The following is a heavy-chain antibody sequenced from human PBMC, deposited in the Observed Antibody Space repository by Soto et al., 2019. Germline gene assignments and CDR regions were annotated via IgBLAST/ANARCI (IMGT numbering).Heavy chain of an antibody. D-gene: IGHD6-6*01. J-gene: IGHJ4*02. CDR2: INSDGSST. V-gene: IGHV3-74*01. CDR1: GFTFSSYW. Sequence: TGGSLRLSCAASGFTFSSYWMHWVRQAPGKGLVWVSRINSDGSSTSYADSVKGRFTISRDNAKNTLYLQMNSLRAEDTAVYYCAREEGQLVPLGYFDYWGQGTLVTVSS. CDR3: AREEGQLVPLGYFDY.